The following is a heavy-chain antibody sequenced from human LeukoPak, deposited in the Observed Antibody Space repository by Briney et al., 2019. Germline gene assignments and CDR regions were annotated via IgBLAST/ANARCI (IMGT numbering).Heavy chain of an antibody. Sequence: GGSLRLSCAASGFTFSSYEMNWVRQAPGKGLEWVSYISSSGSTIYYADSVKGRFTISRDNAKNPLYLQMNSLRAEDTAVYYCASISELPVDYWGQGTLVTVSS. D-gene: IGHD1-26*01. CDR1: GFTFSSYE. CDR2: ISSSGSTI. CDR3: ASISELPVDY. V-gene: IGHV3-48*03. J-gene: IGHJ4*02.